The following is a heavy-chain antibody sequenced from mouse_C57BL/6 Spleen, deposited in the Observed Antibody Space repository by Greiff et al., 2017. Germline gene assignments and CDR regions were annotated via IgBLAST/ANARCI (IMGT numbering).Heavy chain of an antibody. V-gene: IGHV5-17*01. CDR2: ISSGSSTI. J-gene: IGHJ4*01. D-gene: IGHD2-3*01. CDR1: GFTFSDYG. Sequence: EVKLVESGGGLVKPGGSLKLSCAASGFTFSDYGMHWVRQAPEMGLEWVAYISSGSSTIYYADTVKGRVTISRDNAKNTLFLQMTSLRSEDTAMYYCASDGYYGAMDYWGQGTSVTVSS. CDR3: ASDGYYGAMDY.